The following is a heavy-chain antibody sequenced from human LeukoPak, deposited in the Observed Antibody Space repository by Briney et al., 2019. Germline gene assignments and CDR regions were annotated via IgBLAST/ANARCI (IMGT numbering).Heavy chain of an antibody. CDR3: ARGTGDYYYGMDV. J-gene: IGHJ6*02. V-gene: IGHV3-30-3*01. Sequence: AGGSLRLSCAASGFTFSKYTMHWVRQAPGKGLEWVADISHDGSSKYYADSVKGRFTISRDNSKNTLYVQMNSLRVEDTAVYYCARGTGDYYYGMDVWGQGTTVTVSS. CDR2: ISHDGSSK. D-gene: IGHD7-27*01. CDR1: GFTFSKYT.